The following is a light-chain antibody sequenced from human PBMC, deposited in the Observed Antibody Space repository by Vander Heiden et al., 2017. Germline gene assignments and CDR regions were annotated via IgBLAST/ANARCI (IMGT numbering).Light chain of an antibody. V-gene: IGKV3-20*01. CDR1: QSVPSNY. CDR2: GAS. CDR3: QQYCNSPRT. J-gene: IGKJ1*01. Sequence: EIVLTRSTRTLYLSPGERATLPSRASQSVPSNYLASYQQKPGQAPRLLIYGASSRATGIPDRFSRSGSRTDFTLTISILEPEDFAVYYCQQYCNSPRTFGPRTKVEIK.